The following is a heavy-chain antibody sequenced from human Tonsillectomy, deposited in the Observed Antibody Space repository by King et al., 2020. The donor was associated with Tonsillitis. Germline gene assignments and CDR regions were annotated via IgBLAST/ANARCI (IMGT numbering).Heavy chain of an antibody. CDR2: VNPDTGDA. J-gene: IGHJ5*02. CDR3: ATARGGVVRGLTPRNYFDP. V-gene: IGHV1-8*01. CDR1: GYTFTDFP. Sequence: QLVQSGAEVKKPGASVRVSCTASGYTFTDFPINWVRQAPGQGLEWMGWVNPDTGDAGSAQRFQGGVTITRETPISTAYMELSSLRSEDTAVYYCATARGGVVRGLTPRNYFDPWGQGTLVTVSS. D-gene: IGHD3-10*01.